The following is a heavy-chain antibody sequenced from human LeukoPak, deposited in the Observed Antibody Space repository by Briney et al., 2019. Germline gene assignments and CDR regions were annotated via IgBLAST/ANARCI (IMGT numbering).Heavy chain of an antibody. CDR1: NGSLSSRDYS. V-gene: IGHV4-30-2*01. J-gene: IGHJ4*02. Sequence: PSQTLSLTCAVSNGSLSSRDYSWSWVRQAPGKALEWIGYIYHGVTTYYNPSLKNRVTISVDTSKNQFSLSLTSVTAADTALYYCASLKAGWRIDYWGQGTLVTVSS. D-gene: IGHD2-15*01. CDR3: ASLKAGWRIDY. CDR2: IYHGVTT.